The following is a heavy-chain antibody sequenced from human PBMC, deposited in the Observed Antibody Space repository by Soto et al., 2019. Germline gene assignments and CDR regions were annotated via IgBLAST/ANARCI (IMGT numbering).Heavy chain of an antibody. D-gene: IGHD6-6*01. V-gene: IGHV4-34*01. CDR3: ARGGGIAALPGGFDP. J-gene: IGHJ5*02. Sequence: SETLSLTCAVYGGSFSGYYWSWIRQPPGKGLEWIGEINHSGSTNYNPSLKSRVTISVDTSKNQFSLKLSSVTAADTAVYYCARGGGIAALPGGFDPWGHGTLVTVSS. CDR1: GGSFSGYY. CDR2: INHSGST.